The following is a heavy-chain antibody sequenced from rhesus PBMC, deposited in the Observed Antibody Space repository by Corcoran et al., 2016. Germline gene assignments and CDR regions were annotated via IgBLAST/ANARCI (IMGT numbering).Heavy chain of an antibody. CDR3: PRRYSYSYYNYFHY. V-gene: IGHV4-80*01. D-gene: IGHD5-12*01. J-gene: IGHJ4*01. CDR1: GASISTYW. CDR2: INGNSGSN. Sequence: QVQLQESGPGLVKTSETLSLTCAVSGASISTYWWNGISHPPGKGVEWIGEINGNSGSNKYNPSLKSRVTISKDASKNQFSLNLSSVTAADTAVYYCPRRYSYSYYNYFHYWGQGVLVTVSS.